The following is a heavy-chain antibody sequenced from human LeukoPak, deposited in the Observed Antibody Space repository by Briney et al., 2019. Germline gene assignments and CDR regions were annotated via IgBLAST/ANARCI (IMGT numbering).Heavy chain of an antibody. Sequence: PSETLSLTCAVYDGSFSGYYWSWIRQPPGKGLEWIGEINHSGSTNYNPSLKSRVTISVDTSKNQFSLKLSSVTAADTAVYYCARGDSGSCISTRVFDYWGQGTLVTVSS. CDR2: INHSGST. V-gene: IGHV4-34*01. CDR1: DGSFSGYY. J-gene: IGHJ4*02. D-gene: IGHD1-26*01. CDR3: ARGDSGSCISTRVFDY.